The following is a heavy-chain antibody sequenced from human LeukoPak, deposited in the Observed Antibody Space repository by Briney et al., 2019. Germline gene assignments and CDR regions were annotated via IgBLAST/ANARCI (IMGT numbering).Heavy chain of an antibody. J-gene: IGHJ4*02. V-gene: IGHV4-34*01. D-gene: IGHD5-24*01. CDR1: GGSFSGYY. CDR2: INHSGST. Sequence: SETLPLTCAVYGGSFSGYYWSWIRQPPGKGLEWIGEINHSGSTNYNPSLKSRVTISVDTSKNQFSLKLSSVTAADTAVYYCARGMAAGYWGQGTLVTVSS. CDR3: ARGMAAGY.